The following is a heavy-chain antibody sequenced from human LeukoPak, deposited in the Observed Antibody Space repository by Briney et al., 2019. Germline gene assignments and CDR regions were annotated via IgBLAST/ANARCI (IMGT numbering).Heavy chain of an antibody. V-gene: IGHV1-69*04. CDR3: ASILRHSGWYLGY. CDR2: IIPILGIA. Sequence: ASVKVSCKASGGTFSSYAISWVRQAPGQGLEWMGRIIPILGIANYAQKFQGRVTITADESTSTAYMELSSLRSEDTAVYYCASILRHSGWYLGYWGQGTLVTVSS. CDR1: GGTFSSYA. D-gene: IGHD2/OR15-2a*01. J-gene: IGHJ4*02.